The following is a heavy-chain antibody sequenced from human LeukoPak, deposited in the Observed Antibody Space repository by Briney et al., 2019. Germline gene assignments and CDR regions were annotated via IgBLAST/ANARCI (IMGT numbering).Heavy chain of an antibody. CDR3: ARDGIVGAFDY. Sequence: GGSLRLSCAASGFTFSKYWMSWVRRAPGKGLEWVASIKQVGSEKYYVDSVKGRFAISRDNAKKSLHLQMNSLRAEDTAVYYCARDGIVGAFDYWGQGTPVTVSS. D-gene: IGHD1-26*01. V-gene: IGHV3-7*01. J-gene: IGHJ4*02. CDR1: GFTFSKYW. CDR2: IKQVGSEK.